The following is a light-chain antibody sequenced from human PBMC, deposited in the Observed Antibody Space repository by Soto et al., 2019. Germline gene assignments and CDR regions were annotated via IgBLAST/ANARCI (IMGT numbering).Light chain of an antibody. J-gene: IGKJ4*02. V-gene: IGKV1-27*01. CDR2: AAS. CDR3: KTYNSAKLT. CDR1: QGISNY. Sequence: DIQMTQSRSSLSASVGDRVTITCRASQGISNYLAWYQQKTGKVPKLLIYAASTLQSGVPSRFSGSGSGTGFTLNISSPQPEDVASYYCKTYNSAKLTFGGGTK.